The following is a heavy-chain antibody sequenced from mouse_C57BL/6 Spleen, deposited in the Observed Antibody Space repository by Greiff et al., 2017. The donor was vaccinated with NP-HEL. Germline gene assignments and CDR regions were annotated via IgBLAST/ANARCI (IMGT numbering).Heavy chain of an antibody. D-gene: IGHD1-1*01. Sequence: VQLQQPGAELVKPGASVKLSCTASGYTFTSYWMHWVKQRPGQGLEWIGMIHPNSGSTNYNEKFKSKATLTVDKSSSTAYMQLSSLTSEDSAVYYCARSMDYGSWFAYWGQGTLVTVSA. CDR3: ARSMDYGSWFAY. CDR2: IHPNSGST. V-gene: IGHV1-64*01. J-gene: IGHJ3*01. CDR1: GYTFTSYW.